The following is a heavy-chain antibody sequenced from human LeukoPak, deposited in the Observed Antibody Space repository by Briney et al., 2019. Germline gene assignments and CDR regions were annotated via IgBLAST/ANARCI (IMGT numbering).Heavy chain of an antibody. D-gene: IGHD4-23*01. CDR2: IIPNFGTA. CDR1: GGTFSSYA. CDR3: ARGWLAETTVVTPYNY. Sequence: SVKVSCKASGGTFSSYAISWVRQAPGQGLEWMGGIIPNFGTANYAQKFQGRVTITAVESMSTAYMELSSLRSEDTAVYYCARGWLAETTVVTPYNYWGQGTLVTVSS. V-gene: IGHV1-69*01. J-gene: IGHJ4*02.